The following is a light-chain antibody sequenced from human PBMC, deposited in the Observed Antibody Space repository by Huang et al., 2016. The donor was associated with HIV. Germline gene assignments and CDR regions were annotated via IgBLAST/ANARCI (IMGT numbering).Light chain of an antibody. CDR3: HQRSAWPLT. V-gene: IGKV3-11*01. CDR2: DAS. CDR1: QNVHSF. J-gene: IGKJ4*01. Sequence: ESVLTQSPATLSLSPGERATLSCRASQNVHSFLVWYQHKPGQAPRLLMYDASNRATGIPARFRGSGSGTDFTLTITNLQSEDSAVYYCHQRSAWPLTFGGGTKVEI.